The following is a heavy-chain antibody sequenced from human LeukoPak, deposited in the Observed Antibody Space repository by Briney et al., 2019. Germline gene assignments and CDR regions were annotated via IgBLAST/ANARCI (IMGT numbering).Heavy chain of an antibody. J-gene: IGHJ5*02. CDR1: GGSISSYY. CDR3: ARSERQGANWLDP. Sequence: SETLSLTCTVSGGSISSYYWSWIRQPAGKGLEWIGRIYTSGSTNYNPSLKSRVTISVDTSKNQFSLNLSSVTAADTAVYYCARSERQGANWLDPWGQGTLVTVSS. D-gene: IGHD4/OR15-4a*01. CDR2: IYTSGST. V-gene: IGHV4-4*07.